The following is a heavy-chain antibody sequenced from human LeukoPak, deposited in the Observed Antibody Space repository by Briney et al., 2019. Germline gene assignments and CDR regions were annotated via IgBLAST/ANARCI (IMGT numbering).Heavy chain of an antibody. J-gene: IGHJ4*02. V-gene: IGHV3-7*04. D-gene: IGHD5-24*01. CDR1: GFTFSSYW. Sequence: GGSLRLSCAASGFTFSSYWMRWVRQAPGKGLEWVANIKQDGSKKSYVDSVKGRFTISRDNAKNSLYLQMNSLRTEDTAIYYCTRVGYIDEGIDYWGQGTLVTVSS. CDR3: TRVGYIDEGIDY. CDR2: IKQDGSKK.